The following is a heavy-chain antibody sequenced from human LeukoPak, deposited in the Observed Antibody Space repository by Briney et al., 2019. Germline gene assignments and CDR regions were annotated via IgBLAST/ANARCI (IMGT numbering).Heavy chain of an antibody. V-gene: IGHV4-59*08. D-gene: IGHD3-10*02. CDR2: IYYSGST. CDR1: GGSISSYY. Sequence: SETLSLTCTVFGGSISSYYWSWIRQPPGKGLEWIGYIYYSGSTNYNPSLKSRVTISVDTSKNQFSLKLSSVTAADTAVYYCACSMDVWGQGTTVTVSS. CDR3: ACSMDV. J-gene: IGHJ6*02.